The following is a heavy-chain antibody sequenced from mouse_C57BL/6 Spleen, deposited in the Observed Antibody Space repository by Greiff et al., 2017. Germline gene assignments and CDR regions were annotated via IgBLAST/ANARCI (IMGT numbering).Heavy chain of an antibody. D-gene: IGHD1-1*01. Sequence: QVQLQQPGAELVKPGASVKMSCKASGYTFTSYWITWVKQRPGQGLAWIGDIYPGSGSTNYNEKFKTKATLTVDTSSRTANMQCSRLTSEDSAVYYCASAGTTVVGAMDYWGQGTSVTVSS. CDR2: IYPGSGST. J-gene: IGHJ4*01. V-gene: IGHV1-55*01. CDR1: GYTFTSYW. CDR3: ASAGTTVVGAMDY.